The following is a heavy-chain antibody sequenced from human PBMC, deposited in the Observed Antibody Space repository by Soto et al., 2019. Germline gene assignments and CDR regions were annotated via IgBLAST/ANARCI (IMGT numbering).Heavy chain of an antibody. CDR1: GGTFSSYA. Sequence: SVKVSCKASGGTFSSYALSWVRQAPGQGLEWMGGIIPIFGTANYAQKFQGRVTITADESTSTAYMELSSLRSEDTAVYYCARDNYYDSSGDKSWFDPWGQGTQVTVSS. CDR2: IIPIFGTA. CDR3: ARDNYYDSSGDKSWFDP. V-gene: IGHV1-69*13. D-gene: IGHD3-22*01. J-gene: IGHJ5*02.